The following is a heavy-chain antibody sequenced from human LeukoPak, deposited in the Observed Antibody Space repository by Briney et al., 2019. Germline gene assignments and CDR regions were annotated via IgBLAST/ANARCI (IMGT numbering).Heavy chain of an antibody. CDR3: AREAFGVRGDQNWFDS. V-gene: IGHV1-2*02. CDR1: GYTFTGYY. D-gene: IGHD3-10*01. CDR2: INPNSGGT. Sequence: ASVKVSCKASGYTFTGYYMHWVRQAPGQGLEWMGWINPNSGGTNYAQKFQGRVTMTRDRSISTAYMELSRQRSGDTAVYYCAREAFGVRGDQNWFDSWGQGTLVTVSS. J-gene: IGHJ5*01.